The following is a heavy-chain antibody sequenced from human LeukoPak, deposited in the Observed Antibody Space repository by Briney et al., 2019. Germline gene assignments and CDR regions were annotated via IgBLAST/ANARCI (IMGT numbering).Heavy chain of an antibody. D-gene: IGHD3-22*01. CDR1: GFTFSTYA. V-gene: IGHV3-64*01. Sequence: GGSLRLSCAASGFTFSTYAMHWVRQAPGKGLEYVSAISSSGGSTFYANSVKDRLTISRDNSKNTLYLQMGSLRAEDMAVYYCARDLNRGHNYYDSSGYFDYWGRGTLVTVSS. CDR2: ISSSGGST. J-gene: IGHJ4*02. CDR3: ARDLNRGHNYYDSSGYFDY.